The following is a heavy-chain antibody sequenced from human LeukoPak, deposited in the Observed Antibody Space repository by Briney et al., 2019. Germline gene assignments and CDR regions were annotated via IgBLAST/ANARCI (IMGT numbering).Heavy chain of an antibody. CDR2: IKSKTEGGTT. V-gene: IGHV3-15*01. CDR3: TTVGDYDYFDY. D-gene: IGHD5-12*01. CDR1: GFTFTNVW. Sequence: GGSLRLSCAASGFTFTNVWMSWVRQAPGKGLEWVGRIKSKTEGGTTVYAATVKGRFTISRDDSKNMLYLQMNSLKTEDTGVYYCTTVGDYDYFDYWGQGTLVTVSS. J-gene: IGHJ4*02.